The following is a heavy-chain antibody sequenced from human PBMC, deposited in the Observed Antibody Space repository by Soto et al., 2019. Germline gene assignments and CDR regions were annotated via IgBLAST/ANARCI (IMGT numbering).Heavy chain of an antibody. Sequence: ASVKVSCKASGYAFTSYDINWVRQATGQGLEWMGWMNPNSGNTGYAQKFQGRVTMTRNTSISTAYMELSSLRSEDTAVYYCAVRENLQGYCSGGSFQSYWFDPWGQGTLVTVCS. D-gene: IGHD2-15*01. CDR3: AVRENLQGYCSGGSFQSYWFDP. V-gene: IGHV1-8*01. CDR1: GYAFTSYD. CDR2: MNPNSGNT. J-gene: IGHJ5*02.